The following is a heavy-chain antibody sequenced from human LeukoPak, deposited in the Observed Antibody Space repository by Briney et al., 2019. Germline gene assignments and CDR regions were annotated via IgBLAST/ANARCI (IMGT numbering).Heavy chain of an antibody. CDR1: GYTFTGYY. D-gene: IGHD3-10*01. V-gene: IGHV1-2*02. Sequence: ASVKVSCKASGYTFTGYYMHWVRQAPGQGLEWMGWINPNSGGTNYAQKFQGRVTMTRDTSIRTAYMELSRLRSDDTAVYYCARDPVLLWFGGKNWFDPWGQGTLVTVSS. CDR2: INPNSGGT. J-gene: IGHJ5*02. CDR3: ARDPVLLWFGGKNWFDP.